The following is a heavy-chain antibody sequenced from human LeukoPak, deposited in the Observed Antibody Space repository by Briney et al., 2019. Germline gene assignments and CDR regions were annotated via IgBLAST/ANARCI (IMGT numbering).Heavy chain of an antibody. D-gene: IGHD4-17*01. CDR3: ARVLDYGDYVGWFDP. Sequence: GGSLRLSCAASGFTFSDYYMSWIRQAPGKGLEWVSYISSSGSYTNYADSVKGRFTISRDNAKNSLYLQMNSLRAEDTAVYYCARVLDYGDYVGWFDPWGQGTLVTVSS. CDR1: GFTFSDYY. CDR2: ISSSGSYT. V-gene: IGHV3-11*06. J-gene: IGHJ5*02.